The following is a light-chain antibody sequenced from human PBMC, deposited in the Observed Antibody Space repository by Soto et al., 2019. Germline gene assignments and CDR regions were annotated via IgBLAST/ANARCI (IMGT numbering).Light chain of an antibody. V-gene: IGLV2-8*01. CDR3: SSYAGSNNLV. J-gene: IGLJ2*01. Sequence: QSALTQPPSASGSPGQSVTLSCTGTSSDVGGYNYVSWYQQHPGKAPKLMIYEVSKRPSGVPDRFSGSKSGNTASLTVSGLQAEDEADEYCSSYAGSNNLVFGGGTKLTVL. CDR2: EVS. CDR1: SSDVGGYNY.